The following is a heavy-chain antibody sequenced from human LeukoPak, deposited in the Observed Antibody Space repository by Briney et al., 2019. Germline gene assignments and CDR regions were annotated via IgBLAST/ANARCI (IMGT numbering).Heavy chain of an antibody. D-gene: IGHD1-26*01. Sequence: PGGPLRLSCAASGFTFRTYWMHWVRQVTGKGLVWVSRINSDGNIITYADSVKGRFTISRDNTRNMVYLQMNSLTAEDSAVYYCVAGMGNYWGQGTLVAV. CDR1: GFTFRTYW. V-gene: IGHV3-74*01. J-gene: IGHJ4*02. CDR2: INSDGNII. CDR3: VAGMGNY.